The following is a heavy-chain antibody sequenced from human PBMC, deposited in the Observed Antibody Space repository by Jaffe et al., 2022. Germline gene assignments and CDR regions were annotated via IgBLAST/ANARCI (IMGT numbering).Heavy chain of an antibody. J-gene: IGHJ4*02. CDR2: IYYSGST. V-gene: IGHV4-39*01. CDR1: GGSISSSSYY. Sequence: QLQLQESGPGLVKPSETLSLTCTVSGGSISSSSYYWGWIRQPPGKGLEWIGSIYYSGSTYYNPSLKSRVTISVDTSKNQFSLKLSSVTAADTAVYYCARQVRGIAVAGTGFHFDYWGQGTLVTVSS. D-gene: IGHD6-19*01. CDR3: ARQVRGIAVAGTGFHFDY.